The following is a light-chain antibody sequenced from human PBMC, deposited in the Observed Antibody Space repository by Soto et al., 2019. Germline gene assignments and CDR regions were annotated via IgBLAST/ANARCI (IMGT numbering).Light chain of an antibody. Sequence: QSVLTQPPSVSAAPGQRVTISCSGSSSNIGHNYVSWYQQLPDTAPKLLIYDNTKRPSGIHDLSSGSKSGTSATMGITVQPTGDEADYYCGIWDITLRVVVFGGGTKLTVL. V-gene: IGLV1-51*01. CDR2: DNT. J-gene: IGLJ2*01. CDR3: GIWDITLRVVV. CDR1: SSNIGHNY.